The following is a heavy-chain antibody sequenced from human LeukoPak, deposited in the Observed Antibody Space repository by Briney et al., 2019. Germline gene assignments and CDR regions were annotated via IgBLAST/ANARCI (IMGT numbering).Heavy chain of an antibody. CDR3: ARFLIAGGVAD. Sequence: ASVNVSCKASGYIFTSYDINCVRQAAGQGLARMGWMNPNSGNTGYAQKFQGRVTMTRNTSISTAYMELSSLRSEDTAVYYCARFLIAGGVADWGQGTLVTVSS. V-gene: IGHV1-8*01. CDR2: MNPNSGNT. CDR1: GYIFTSYD. D-gene: IGHD3-16*01. J-gene: IGHJ4*02.